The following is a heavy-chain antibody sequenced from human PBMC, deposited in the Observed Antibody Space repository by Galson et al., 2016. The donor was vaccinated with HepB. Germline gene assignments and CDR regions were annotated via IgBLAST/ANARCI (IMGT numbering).Heavy chain of an antibody. J-gene: IGHJ6*02. Sequence: SLRLSCAASGINFINYYMPWVRQAPGKGLQWVSHVSHSGSNRYYADSVKGRFTISRDNARNTLYLEMNSLRAEDTAVYYCARYGTEIDYDREDVWGQGTMVVVAS. V-gene: IGHV3-11*04. D-gene: IGHD2-8*02. CDR1: GINFINYY. CDR2: VSHSGSNR. CDR3: ARYGTEIDYDREDV.